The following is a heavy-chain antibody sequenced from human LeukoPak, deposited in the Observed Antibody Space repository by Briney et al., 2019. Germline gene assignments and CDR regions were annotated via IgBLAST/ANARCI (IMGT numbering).Heavy chain of an antibody. V-gene: IGHV1-18*01. CDR1: GYTFTSYG. J-gene: IGHJ4*02. Sequence: GASVKVSCKASGYTFTSYGISCVRQAPGQGLEWMGWISAYNGNTNYAQKLQGRVTMTTDTSTSTAYMELRSLRSDDTAVYYCARETPYSGSYQPFDYWGQGTLVTVSS. D-gene: IGHD1-26*01. CDR3: ARETPYSGSYQPFDY. CDR2: ISAYNGNT.